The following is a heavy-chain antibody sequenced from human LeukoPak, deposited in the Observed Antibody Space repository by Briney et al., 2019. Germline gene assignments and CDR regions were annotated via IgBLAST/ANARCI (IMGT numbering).Heavy chain of an antibody. CDR3: AGGGYYGSGSYYFNY. CDR2: IYCSGST. J-gene: IGHJ4*02. CDR1: GGSISSYY. V-gene: IGHV4-59*08. Sequence: SETLSLTCTVSGGSISSYYWSWIRQPPGKGLEWIGYIYCSGSTNYNPSLKSRVTISVDTSKNQFSLKLSSVTAADTAVYYCAGGGYYGSGSYYFNYWGQGTLVTVSS. D-gene: IGHD3-10*01.